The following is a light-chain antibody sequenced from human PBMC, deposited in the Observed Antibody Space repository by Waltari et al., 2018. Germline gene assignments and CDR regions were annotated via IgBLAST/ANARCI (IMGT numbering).Light chain of an antibody. J-gene: IGLJ1*01. CDR3: SSYAHSDKAL. CDR2: EVN. V-gene: IGLV2-8*01. CDR1: SGDVATFDS. Sequence: QSALTQPPSASGSHGQSVTISCTGTSGDVATFDSVSWYQQQPGKAPKLIIYEVNKRPSGVPDRFSGSKSGTTASLTISGLRAEDEADFYCSSYAHSDKALFGGGTRVSV.